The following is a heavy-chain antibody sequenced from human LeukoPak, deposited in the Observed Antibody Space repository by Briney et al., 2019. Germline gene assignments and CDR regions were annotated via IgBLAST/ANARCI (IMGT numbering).Heavy chain of an antibody. CDR2: IYYSGST. D-gene: IGHD3-3*01. V-gene: IGHV4-59*01. J-gene: IGHJ4*02. CDR3: ASSPITIFGVVISYSAY. CDR1: GGSISSYY. Sequence: KPSETLSLTCTVSGGSISSYYWSWIRQPPGKGLEWIGYIYYSGSTNYNPSLKSRVTISVDTSKSQFSLKLSSVTAADTAVYYCASSPITIFGVVISYSAYWGQGTLVTVSS.